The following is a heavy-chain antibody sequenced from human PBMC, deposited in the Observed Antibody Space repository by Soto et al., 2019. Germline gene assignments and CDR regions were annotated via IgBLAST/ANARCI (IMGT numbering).Heavy chain of an antibody. CDR2: IIPIFGTA. CDR3: AREAVAVAGTFVWNWFDP. CDR1: GGTFSSYA. Sequence: SVKVSCKASGGTFSSYAISWVRQAPGQGLEWMGGIIPIFGTANYAQKFQGRVTITADESTSTAYMELSSLRSEDTAVYYCAREAVAVAGTFVWNWFDPWGQGTLVTVSS. V-gene: IGHV1-69*13. D-gene: IGHD6-19*01. J-gene: IGHJ5*02.